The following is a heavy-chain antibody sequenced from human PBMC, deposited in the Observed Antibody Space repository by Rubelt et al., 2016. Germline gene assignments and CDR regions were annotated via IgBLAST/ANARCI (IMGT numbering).Heavy chain of an antibody. V-gene: IGHV4-59*01. D-gene: IGHD4-17*01. CDR1: GGSISSYY. J-gene: IGHJ6*02. Sequence: QVQLQESGPGLVKPSETLSLTCTVSGGSISSYYWSWIRQPPGKGLEWIGYIYYSGSTNYNPSLKSRVTISVDTSKNQFSLKLSSVTAADTAVYYCARGPSLETVTTWYYYGMDVWGQGTTVTVSS. CDR3: ARGPSLETVTTWYYYGMDV. CDR2: IYYSGST.